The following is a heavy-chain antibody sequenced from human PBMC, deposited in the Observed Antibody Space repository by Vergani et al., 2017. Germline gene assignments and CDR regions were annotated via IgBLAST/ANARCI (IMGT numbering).Heavy chain of an antibody. D-gene: IGHD6-19*01. CDR3: AREEAVAGTGWFDP. Sequence: QVQLMQSGAEVKKPGASVKVSCKASGYTFTGYYMHWVRQAPGQGLEWMGWINPNSGGTNYAQKFQGWVTMTRDTSISTAYMELSRLRSDDTAVYYCAREEAVAGTGWFDPWGQGTLVTVSS. J-gene: IGHJ5*02. V-gene: IGHV1-2*04. CDR1: GYTFTGYY. CDR2: INPNSGGT.